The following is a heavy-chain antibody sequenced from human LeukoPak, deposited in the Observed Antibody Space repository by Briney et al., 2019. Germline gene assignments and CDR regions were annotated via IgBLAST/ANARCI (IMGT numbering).Heavy chain of an antibody. D-gene: IGHD4-23*01. Sequence: SSETLSLTCTVSGAFLTNPTYYQWSWIRQAPGKGLELIGSLYASESPKINPSLRSRVTLSLDTSKNQFSLELRSVTPEDSAVYYCARFKSGGWSYFDTWGQGIPVTVSS. CDR3: ARFKSGGWSYFDT. CDR2: LYASESP. V-gene: IGHV4-61*01. J-gene: IGHJ4*02. CDR1: GAFLTNPTYY.